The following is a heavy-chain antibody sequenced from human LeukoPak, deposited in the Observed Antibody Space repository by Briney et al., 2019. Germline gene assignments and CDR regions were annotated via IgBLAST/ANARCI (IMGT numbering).Heavy chain of an antibody. J-gene: IGHJ4*02. D-gene: IGHD1-26*01. CDR1: GFTFINAW. CDR2: IKAKAHGGTI. CDR3: TTDGVGVEGATYDN. V-gene: IGHV3-15*01. Sequence: PGGSLRLSCAASGFTFINAWMAWVRQAPGEGLEWVGRIKAKAHGGTIEYAASVKGRFTISRDDSKNTLYLQMNSLKTEDTAVYYCTTDGVGVEGATYDNWGQGTLVSVSS.